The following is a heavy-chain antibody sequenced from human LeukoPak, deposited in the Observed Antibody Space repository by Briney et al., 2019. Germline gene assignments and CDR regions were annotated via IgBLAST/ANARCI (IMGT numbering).Heavy chain of an antibody. D-gene: IGHD3-22*01. J-gene: IGHJ5*02. CDR3: ARDLSSGYSNWFDP. CDR1: GYTFTGHG. V-gene: IGHV1-18*01. CDR2: ISAYNGNT. Sequence: VASVKVSCKASGYTFTGHGISWVRQAPGQGLEWMGWISAYNGNTNYAQKLQGRVTMTTDTSTSTAYMELRSLRSDDTAVYYCARDLSSGYSNWFDPWGQGTLVTVSS.